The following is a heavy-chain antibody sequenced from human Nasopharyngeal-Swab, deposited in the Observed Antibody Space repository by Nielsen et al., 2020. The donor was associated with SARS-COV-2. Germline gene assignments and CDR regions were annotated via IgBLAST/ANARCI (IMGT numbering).Heavy chain of an antibody. Sequence: WIRQPPGKGLEWIGEINHSGSTNYNPSLKSRVTISVDTSKNQFSLKLSSVTAADTAVYYCARGIAAAPAVYYGMDVWGQGTTVTVSS. CDR2: INHSGST. J-gene: IGHJ6*02. CDR3: ARGIAAAPAVYYGMDV. D-gene: IGHD6-13*01. V-gene: IGHV4-34*01.